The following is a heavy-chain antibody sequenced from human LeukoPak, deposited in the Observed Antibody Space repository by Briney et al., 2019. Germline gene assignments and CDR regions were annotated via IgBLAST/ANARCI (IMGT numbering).Heavy chain of an antibody. CDR2: INHSGST. CDR3: ARHGSYYDFWSGYYYYFDY. J-gene: IGHJ4*02. V-gene: IGHV4-34*01. CDR1: GGSFSGYY. Sequence: SETLSLTCAVYGGSFSGYYWSWIRQPPGKGLEWIGEINHSGSTNYNPSLKSRVTISVDTSKNQFSLKLSSVTAADTAVYYCARHGSYYDFWSGYYYYFDYWGQGTLVTVSS. D-gene: IGHD3-3*01.